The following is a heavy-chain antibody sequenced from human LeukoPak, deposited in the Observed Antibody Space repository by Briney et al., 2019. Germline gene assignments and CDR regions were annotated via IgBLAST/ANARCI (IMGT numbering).Heavy chain of an antibody. D-gene: IGHD4-17*01. CDR2: ISYDGSNK. Sequence: GGSLRLSCAASGFTFSSYGMHWVRQAPGKGLEWVAVISYDGSNKYYADSVKGRVTISRDNSKNTLYLQMNSLRAEDTAVYYCAKSSRATVSHFDYWGQGTLVTVSS. J-gene: IGHJ4*02. CDR1: GFTFSSYG. V-gene: IGHV3-30*18. CDR3: AKSSRATVSHFDY.